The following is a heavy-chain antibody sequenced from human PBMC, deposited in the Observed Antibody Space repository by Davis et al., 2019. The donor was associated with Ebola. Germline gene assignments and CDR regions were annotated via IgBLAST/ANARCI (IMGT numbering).Heavy chain of an antibody. J-gene: IGHJ5*02. CDR2: IYSGGTT. Sequence: PGGSLRLSCAASGFTVSSNYMSWVRQAPGKGLEWVSVIYSGGTTYYANSVKGRFTISRDNSKNTVYLQMNSLRAEDAAVYYCTRESCIGTNCYAEWFDPWGQGTLVTVSS. CDR1: GFTVSSNY. D-gene: IGHD2-2*01. CDR3: TRESCIGTNCYAEWFDP. V-gene: IGHV3-66*01.